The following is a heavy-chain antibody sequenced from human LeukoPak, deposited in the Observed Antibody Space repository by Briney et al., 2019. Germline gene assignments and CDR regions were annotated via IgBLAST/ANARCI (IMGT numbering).Heavy chain of an antibody. J-gene: IGHJ4*02. Sequence: SETLSLTCTVSGGSISSIIYYWGWIRQPPGKGLEWIGSIYYSGNTYYNASLKSRVTISVDTSKNQFSLKLTSVTAADTAVYYCARQTGSGLFTLPGGQGTLVTVSS. CDR1: GGSISSIIYY. D-gene: IGHD3-10*01. CDR2: IYYSGNT. V-gene: IGHV4-39*01. CDR3: ARQTGSGLFTLP.